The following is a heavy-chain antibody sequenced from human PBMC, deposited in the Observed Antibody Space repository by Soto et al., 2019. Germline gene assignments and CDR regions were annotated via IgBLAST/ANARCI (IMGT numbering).Heavy chain of an antibody. J-gene: IGHJ6*02. Sequence: GGSLRISCAASGFTFCSYGMHGVRQAPGKGLEWVAVISYDGSNKYYADSVKGRFTISRDNSKNTLYLQMNSLRAEDTAVYYCAKQAGTAAAKRYYYYYYGMDVRGQGTTVTVSS. CDR1: GFTFCSYG. CDR2: ISYDGSNK. V-gene: IGHV3-30*18. CDR3: AKQAGTAAAKRYYYYYYGMDV. D-gene: IGHD6-13*01.